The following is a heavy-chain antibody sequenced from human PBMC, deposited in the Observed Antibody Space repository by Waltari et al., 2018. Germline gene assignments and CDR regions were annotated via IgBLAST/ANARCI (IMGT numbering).Heavy chain of an antibody. CDR2: RTGRGLTT. D-gene: IGHD5-18*01. CDR3: AKEWEDTARVAYYFDS. V-gene: IGHV3-23*01. CDR1: MFPFSNYA. J-gene: IGHJ4*02. Sequence: EVHLLESGGGLVQPGGSLRLSCTTSMFPFSNYALSWVRQAPGRGWEWVSARTGRGLTTDYADSVKGRFTVSRDNSRNTVFLQMNTLRGDDTAVYYCAKEWEDTARVAYYFDSWGQGTLVTVSS.